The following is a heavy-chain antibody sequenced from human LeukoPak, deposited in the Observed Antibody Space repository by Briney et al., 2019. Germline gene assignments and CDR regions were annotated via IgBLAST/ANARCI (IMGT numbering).Heavy chain of an antibody. CDR1: GFTFSNYW. CDR3: ASQASARFDY. V-gene: IGHV3-7*02. CDR2: IHPDGSGK. J-gene: IGHJ4*02. D-gene: IGHD6-25*01. Sequence: GGALRLSCAASGFTFSNYWMAWVRRAPGKGLEWVAMIHPDGSGKSYVDSVKGRFTISRDNAKNSLFLQMNSLRVEDTAVYYCASQASARFDYWGQGTLVTVSS.